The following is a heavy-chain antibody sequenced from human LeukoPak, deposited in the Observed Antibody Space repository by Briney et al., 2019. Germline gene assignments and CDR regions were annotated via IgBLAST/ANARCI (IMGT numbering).Heavy chain of an antibody. CDR1: GGTFSSYA. Sequence: SVTVSFKASGGTFSSYAISWVRQAPGQGLEWMGGIIPIFGTANYAHKFQGRVTITADKSTSTAYMELSSLRSEDTAVYYCASPYYYGSGSYYAFDPWGQGTLVTVSS. CDR2: IIPIFGTA. D-gene: IGHD3-10*01. V-gene: IGHV1-69*06. J-gene: IGHJ5*02. CDR3: ASPYYYGSGSYYAFDP.